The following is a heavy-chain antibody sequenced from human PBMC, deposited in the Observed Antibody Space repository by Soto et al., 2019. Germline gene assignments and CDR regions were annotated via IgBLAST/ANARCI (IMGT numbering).Heavy chain of an antibody. Sequence: SETLSLTCTVSGGSISTYYWNWIRQPPGKGLEWIGYIYYGGSANYTPSLKSRVPISVDTSKKQFSLKLSSVTAADTAVFYCARGGHCTNGVCSALDYWGQGTLVTVSS. D-gene: IGHD2-8*01. CDR2: IYYGGSA. CDR3: ARGGHCTNGVCSALDY. V-gene: IGHV4-59*08. CDR1: GGSISTYY. J-gene: IGHJ4*02.